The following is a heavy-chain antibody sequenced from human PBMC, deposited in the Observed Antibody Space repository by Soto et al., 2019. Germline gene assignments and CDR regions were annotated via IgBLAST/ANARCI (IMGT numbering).Heavy chain of an antibody. Sequence: SETLSLTCTVSGGSISSYYWSWIRQPPGKGLEWIGYIYYSGSTNYNPSLKSRVTISVDTSKNQFSLKLSSVTAADTAVYYCGGAGGGAEGSGGVYNVGMDVCGGETTVAVAS. CDR1: GGSISSYY. CDR2: IYYSGST. D-gene: IGHD1-1*01. CDR3: GGAGGGAEGSGGVYNVGMDV. V-gene: IGHV4-59*01. J-gene: IGHJ6*04.